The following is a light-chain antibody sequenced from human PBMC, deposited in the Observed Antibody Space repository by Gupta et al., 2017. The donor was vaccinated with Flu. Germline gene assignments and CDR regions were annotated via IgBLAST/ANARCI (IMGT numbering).Light chain of an antibody. V-gene: IGKV1-33*01. CDR3: QQYAYDPHLT. CDR1: EDISNY. Sequence: SSLSASVGDRVAITCQASEDISNYLNWYHQQPGKDPKLLIYDASNLETGVPSRFSGSGSGTHFTLTITSLQPEDIGTYYCQQYAYDPHLTLGPGTKVDVK. J-gene: IGKJ3*01. CDR2: DAS.